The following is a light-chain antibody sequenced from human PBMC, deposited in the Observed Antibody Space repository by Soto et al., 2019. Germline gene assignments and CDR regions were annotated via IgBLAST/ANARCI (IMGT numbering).Light chain of an antibody. V-gene: IGKV3-15*01. CDR3: QQYNNWPSWT. CDR2: GAS. J-gene: IGKJ1*01. CDR1: QSVSSN. Sequence: EIVVTQSPATLSVSPGERATLSCRASQSVSSNLAWYQQKPGQAPRLLIYGASTRATGIPARFSGSGSGTEFTLTISSLQSEDFVVDYCQQYNNWPSWTFGHGTKV.